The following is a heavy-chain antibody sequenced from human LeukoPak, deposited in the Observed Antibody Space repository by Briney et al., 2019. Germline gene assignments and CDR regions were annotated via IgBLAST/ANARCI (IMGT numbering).Heavy chain of an antibody. CDR3: ARQAFHYDFWSADGGHAFDI. CDR2: IYYSGST. Sequence: SETLSLTCTVSGGSISSSSYYWGWIRQPPGKGLEWIGSIYYSGSTYYNPSLKSRVTISVDTSKNQFSLKLSSVTAADTAVYYCARQAFHYDFWSADGGHAFDIWGQGTMVTVSS. CDR1: GGSISSSSYY. J-gene: IGHJ3*02. D-gene: IGHD3-3*01. V-gene: IGHV4-39*01.